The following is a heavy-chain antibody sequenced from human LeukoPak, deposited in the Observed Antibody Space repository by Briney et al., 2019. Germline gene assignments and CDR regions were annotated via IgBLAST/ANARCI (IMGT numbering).Heavy chain of an antibody. V-gene: IGHV4-59*08. D-gene: IGHD1-20*01. CDR3: AGLTGKPNRGWFDP. J-gene: IGHJ5*02. CDR2: LYYSGST. Sequence: SETLSLTCTVSGGSISSYYWSWIRQPPGKGLEWIRYLYYSGSTNYNPSLKSRVTISVDTSKNQFSLKLSSVTAADTAVYYCAGLTGKPNRGWFDPWGQGTLVTVSS. CDR1: GGSISSYY.